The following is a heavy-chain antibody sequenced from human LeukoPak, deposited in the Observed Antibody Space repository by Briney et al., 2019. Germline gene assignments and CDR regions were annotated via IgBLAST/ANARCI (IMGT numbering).Heavy chain of an antibody. CDR3: VGGDYEPDYYYYGMDV. D-gene: IGHD4-17*01. J-gene: IGHJ6*02. V-gene: IGHV1-69*13. Sequence: ASVKVSCEASGGTFSSYAISWVRQAPGQGLEWMGGIIPIFGTANYAQKFQGRVTITADESTSTAYMELSSLRSEDTAVYYCVGGDYEPDYYYYGMDVWGQGTTVTVSS. CDR2: IIPIFGTA. CDR1: GGTFSSYA.